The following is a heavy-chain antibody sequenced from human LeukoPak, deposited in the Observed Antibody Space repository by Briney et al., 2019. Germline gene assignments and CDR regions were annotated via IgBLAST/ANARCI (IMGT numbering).Heavy chain of an antibody. CDR3: ASGPAADTAY. J-gene: IGHJ4*02. D-gene: IGHD2-2*01. CDR2: ISYSGST. Sequence: SETLSLACTVSGVSISSYYWSWIRQPPGKGLEWIGYISYSGSTNYNPSLKSRVTMSADTSKNQFSLELSSVTAADTAMYYCASGPAADTAYWGQGTLVTVSS. V-gene: IGHV4-59*01. CDR1: GVSISSYY.